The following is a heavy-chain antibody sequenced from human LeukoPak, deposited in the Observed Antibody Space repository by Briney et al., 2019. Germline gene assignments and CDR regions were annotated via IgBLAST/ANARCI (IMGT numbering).Heavy chain of an antibody. CDR3: AKDSLVGATRDYFDY. Sequence: PGGSLRLSCAASGFTFSSYAMTWVRQAPGKGLEWVSVISASGGTTYYADSVKGRFTISRDNSQNTLYLQMNSLRADDTAVYYCAKDSLVGATRDYFDYWGQGTLVTVSS. V-gene: IGHV3-23*01. D-gene: IGHD1-26*01. CDR2: ISASGGTT. J-gene: IGHJ4*02. CDR1: GFTFSSYA.